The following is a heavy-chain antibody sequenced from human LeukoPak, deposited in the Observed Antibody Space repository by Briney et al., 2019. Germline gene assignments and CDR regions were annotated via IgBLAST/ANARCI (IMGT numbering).Heavy chain of an antibody. CDR1: GGSISSSNY. Sequence: SGTLSLTCAVSGGSISSSNYWSWVRQPPGKGLEWIGYIYHSGSTYYNPSLKSRVTISVDRSKNQFSLKLSSVTAADTAVYYCASTYGDGYAFDIWGQGTMVTVSS. CDR3: ASTYGDGYAFDI. CDR2: IYHSGST. D-gene: IGHD4-17*01. J-gene: IGHJ3*02. V-gene: IGHV4-4*02.